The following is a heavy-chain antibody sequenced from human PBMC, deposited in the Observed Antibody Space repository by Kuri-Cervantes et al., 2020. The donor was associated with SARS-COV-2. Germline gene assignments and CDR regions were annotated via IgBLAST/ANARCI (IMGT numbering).Heavy chain of an antibody. Sequence: GESLKISCAASGFTFSDYYMSWIRQAPGKGLEWVSYISSSGSTIYYADSVEGRFTISRDNAKNSLYLQMNSLRAEDTAVYYCAILGYCSSTSCAPDAFDIWGQGTMVTVSS. CDR1: GFTFSDYY. J-gene: IGHJ3*02. CDR2: ISSSGSTI. CDR3: AILGYCSSTSCAPDAFDI. V-gene: IGHV3-11*04. D-gene: IGHD2-2*01.